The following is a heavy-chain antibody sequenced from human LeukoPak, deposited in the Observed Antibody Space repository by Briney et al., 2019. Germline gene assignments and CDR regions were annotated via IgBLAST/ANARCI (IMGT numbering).Heavy chain of an antibody. CDR3: ARQFYSSGWSPFDY. D-gene: IGHD6-19*01. V-gene: IGHV4-59*08. J-gene: IGHJ4*02. CDR2: IYYSGST. Sequence: SETLSLTCTVSGGSISSYYWSWIRQPPGKGLEWIGYIYYSGSTNYNPSLKSRVTISVDTSKNQFSLKLCSVTAADTAVYYCARQFYSSGWSPFDYWGQGTLVTVSS. CDR1: GGSISSYY.